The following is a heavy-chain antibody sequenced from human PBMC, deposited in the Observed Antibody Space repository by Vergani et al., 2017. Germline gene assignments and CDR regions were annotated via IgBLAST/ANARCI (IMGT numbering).Heavy chain of an antibody. CDR1: GFTFSSYA. CDR2: INWNGGST. Sequence: EVQLLESGGGLVQPGGSLRLSCAASGFTFSSYAMSWVRQAPGKGLEWVSGINWNGGSTGYADSVKGRFTISRDNAKNSLYLQMNSLRAEDTALYHCAREGCSSTSCYDYWGQGTLVTVSS. D-gene: IGHD2-2*01. J-gene: IGHJ4*02. V-gene: IGHV3-20*01. CDR3: AREGCSSTSCYDY.